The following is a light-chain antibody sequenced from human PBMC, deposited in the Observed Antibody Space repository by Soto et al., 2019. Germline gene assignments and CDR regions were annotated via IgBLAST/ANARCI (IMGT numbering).Light chain of an antibody. CDR3: SSYAGSNKVV. CDR1: SSDVGGYNY. CDR2: DVI. V-gene: IGLV2-8*01. J-gene: IGLJ3*02. Sequence: QSVLTQPPSASGSPGQSVTISCTGTSSDVGGYNYVSWYQQHPGKAPKLMIYDVIKRPSGVPDRFSGSKSGNTASLTVSGLQAEDEADYYCSSYAGSNKVVFGGGTKVTVL.